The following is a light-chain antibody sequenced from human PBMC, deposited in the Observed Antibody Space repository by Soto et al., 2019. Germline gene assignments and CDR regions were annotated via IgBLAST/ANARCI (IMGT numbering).Light chain of an antibody. CDR2: GAS. CDR1: QSVSSN. Sequence: EIVMTQSPATLSVSPGERATLSCRASQSVSSNLAWYQQKPGQAPRLLIYGASTRANGTPARFSGSGSGTEFTLTISSLQSEDFAVYYCQQYNNWQGTFGEGTKVEIK. J-gene: IGKJ1*01. CDR3: QQYNNWQGT. V-gene: IGKV3-15*01.